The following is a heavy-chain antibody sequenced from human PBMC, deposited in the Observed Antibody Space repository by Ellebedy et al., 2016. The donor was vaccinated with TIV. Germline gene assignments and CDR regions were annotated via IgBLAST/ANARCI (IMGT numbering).Heavy chain of an antibody. CDR1: GFTSSSNV. V-gene: IGHV3-33*08. Sequence: PGGSLRLSCAASGFTSSSNVIHWVRQAPAKGLEWVAVIWSDGSNKYSADSVKGRFTISRDNSKNTVYLQMNSLRAEDTAVYYCEGGLGLLYGGSPLDYWGQGTLVTVSS. J-gene: IGHJ4*02. D-gene: IGHD3-3*01. CDR2: IWSDGSNK. CDR3: EGGLGLLYGGSPLDY.